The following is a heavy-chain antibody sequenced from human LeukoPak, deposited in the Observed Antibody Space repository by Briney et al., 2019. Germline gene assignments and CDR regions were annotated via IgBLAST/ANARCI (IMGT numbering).Heavy chain of an antibody. V-gene: IGHV1-2*02. D-gene: IGHD1-26*01. CDR3: ARAPPYSGSYRFDY. CDR2: ISPNSGGT. J-gene: IGHJ4*02. CDR1: GYTFTGYY. Sequence: GASVKVSCKASGYTFTGYYMHWLRQAPGQGLEWMGWISPNSGGTNYAQKFQGRVTMTRDTSISTAYMELSRLRSDDTAVYYCARAPPYSGSYRFDYWGQGTLVTVSS.